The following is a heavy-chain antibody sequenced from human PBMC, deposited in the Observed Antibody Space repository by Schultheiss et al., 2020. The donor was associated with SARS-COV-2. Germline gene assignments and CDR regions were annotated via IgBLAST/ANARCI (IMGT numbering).Heavy chain of an antibody. Sequence: SETLSLTCTVSGGSISSYYWSWIRQPPGKGLEWIGEIYHSGSTNYNPSLKSRVTISVDTSKNQFSLKLSSVTAADTAVYYCARAGGVCSGGSCYLYYYYGMDVWGQGTTVTVSS. V-gene: IGHV4-34*01. CDR2: IYHSGST. CDR1: GGSISSYY. J-gene: IGHJ6*02. CDR3: ARAGGVCSGGSCYLYYYYGMDV. D-gene: IGHD2-15*01.